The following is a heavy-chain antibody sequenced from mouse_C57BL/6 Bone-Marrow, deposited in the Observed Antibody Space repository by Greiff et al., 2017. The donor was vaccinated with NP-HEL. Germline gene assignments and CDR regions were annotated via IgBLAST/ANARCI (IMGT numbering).Heavy chain of an antibody. D-gene: IGHD4-1*01. J-gene: IGHJ2*01. V-gene: IGHV1-81*01. CDR2: IYPRSGNT. Sequence: QVQLQQSGAELARPGASVKLSWKASGYTFTSYGISWVKQRTGQGLEWIGEIYPRSGNTYYNEKFKGKATLTADKSSSTAYMELRSLTSEDSAVYFCSTGTGGYWGQGTTLTVSS. CDR1: GYTFTSYG. CDR3: STGTGGY.